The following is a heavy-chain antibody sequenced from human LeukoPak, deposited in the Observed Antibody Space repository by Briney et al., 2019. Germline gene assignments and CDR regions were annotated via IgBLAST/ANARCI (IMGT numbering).Heavy chain of an antibody. J-gene: IGHJ4*02. CDR1: GFTFSTYW. D-gene: IGHD3-10*01. V-gene: IGHV3-7*01. Sequence: GGSLRLSCSASGFTFSTYWMSWVRQAPGKGLEWVANMKRDGSEIYYVGSVKGRFTISRDNAKNSLFLQMNSLRAEDTAVYYCAKPHYSGSGSHSREDYWGQGTLDTVSS. CDR2: MKRDGSEI. CDR3: AKPHYSGSGSHSREDY.